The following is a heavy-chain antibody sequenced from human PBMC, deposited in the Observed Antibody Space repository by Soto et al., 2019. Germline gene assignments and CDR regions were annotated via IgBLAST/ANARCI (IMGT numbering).Heavy chain of an antibody. CDR1: GFTFSSYA. CDR2: ISGSGGST. D-gene: IGHD5-18*01. Sequence: GGSLRLSCAASGFTFSSYAMSWVRQAPGKGLEWVSAISGSGGSTYYADSVKGRFTISRDNSKNTLYLQMNSLRAEDTAVYYCAKGRERGYSYDPIDYWGQGTLVTVSS. CDR3: AKGRERGYSYDPIDY. V-gene: IGHV3-23*01. J-gene: IGHJ4*02.